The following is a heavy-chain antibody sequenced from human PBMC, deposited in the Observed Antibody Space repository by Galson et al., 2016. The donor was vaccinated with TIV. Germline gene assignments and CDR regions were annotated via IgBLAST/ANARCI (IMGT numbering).Heavy chain of an antibody. Sequence: SLRLSCAVSGFTFSSYSMNWVRQAPGKGLEWVASISTTSNYIYYADSVKGRFTISRDNAEDSLYLQINSLRAGDTALYYCARRGNYFSDAFDIWGQGTMVTVSS. CDR2: ISTTSNYI. J-gene: IGHJ3*02. CDR3: ARRGNYFSDAFDI. D-gene: IGHD1-7*01. CDR1: GFTFSSYS. V-gene: IGHV3-21*01.